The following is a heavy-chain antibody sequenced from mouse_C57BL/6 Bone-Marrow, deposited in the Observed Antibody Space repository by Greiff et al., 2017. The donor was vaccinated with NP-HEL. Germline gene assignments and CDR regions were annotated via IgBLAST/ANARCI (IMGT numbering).Heavy chain of an antibody. Sequence: QVQLQQSDAELVKPGASVKISCKVSGYTFTDHTIHWMKQRPEQGLEWIGYIYPRDGSTKYNEKFKGKATLTADKTSSTAYMQLNSLTSEDSADYFCARWAHGSSSKYSFDYWGQGTTLTVSS. V-gene: IGHV1-78*01. CDR1: GYTFTDHT. J-gene: IGHJ2*01. CDR2: IYPRDGST. D-gene: IGHD1-1*01. CDR3: ARWAHGSSSKYSFDY.